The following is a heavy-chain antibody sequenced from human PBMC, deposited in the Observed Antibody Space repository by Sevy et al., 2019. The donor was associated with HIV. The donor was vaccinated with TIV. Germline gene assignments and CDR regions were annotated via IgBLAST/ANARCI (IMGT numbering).Heavy chain of an antibody. CDR3: ARAGSIAAAGRFDY. CDR2: IIPIFGTA. CDR1: GGTFSSYA. V-gene: IGHV1-69*13. J-gene: IGHJ4*02. Sequence: ASVKVSCKASGGTFSSYAISWVRQAPGQGLEWMGGIIPIFGTANCAQKLQGRVTITADESTSTAYMELSSLRSEDTAVYYCARAGSIAAAGRFDYWGQGTLVTVSS. D-gene: IGHD6-13*01.